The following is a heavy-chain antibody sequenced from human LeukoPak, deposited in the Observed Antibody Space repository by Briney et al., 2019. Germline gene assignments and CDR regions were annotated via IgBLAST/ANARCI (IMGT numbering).Heavy chain of an antibody. CDR2: TKQDGSER. V-gene: IGHV3-7*04. D-gene: IGHD5-12*01. CDR1: GFTFSNYD. J-gene: IGHJ3*02. Sequence: PGKSLRLSCAASGFTFSNYDMTWVRQAPGKGPEWVANTKQDGSERYSVDSVKGRFTISRDNAKNSLYLQMNSLRPEDTAVYYCARVLRAYSGDDAFDIWGQGTMVTVSS. CDR3: ARVLRAYSGDDAFDI.